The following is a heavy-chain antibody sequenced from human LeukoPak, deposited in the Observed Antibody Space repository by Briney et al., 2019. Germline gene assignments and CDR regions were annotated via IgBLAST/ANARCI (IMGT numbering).Heavy chain of an antibody. J-gene: IGHJ4*02. Sequence: PSETLSLTCTVSGGSISSSIYYWGWIRQPPGKGLEWIGIIYYSGSTYYNPSLKSRVIISVDTSKNQFSLRLTSVTAADTAVYYCARAWGRGSIIMIRGGTFDYWGQGTLVTVSS. CDR2: IYYSGST. CDR1: GGSISSSIYY. V-gene: IGHV4-39*07. CDR3: ARAWGRGSIIMIRGGTFDY. D-gene: IGHD3-10*01.